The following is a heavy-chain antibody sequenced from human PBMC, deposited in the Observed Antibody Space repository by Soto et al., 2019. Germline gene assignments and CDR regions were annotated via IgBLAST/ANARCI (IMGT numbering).Heavy chain of an antibody. CDR3: VRDYDGFDY. CDR1: SVSITSSNW. V-gene: IGHV4-4*02. D-gene: IGHD3-16*01. J-gene: IGHJ4*02. Sequence: QVRLQESGPGLVKPSETVSLTCDVSSVSITSSNWWTWVRQPPGKGLEWIGKISHSGTVNYNATLRSRVIISVDKPKNQLSLKLMSVTAADTAVYYCVRDYDGFDYWGQGILVTVSS. CDR2: ISHSGTV.